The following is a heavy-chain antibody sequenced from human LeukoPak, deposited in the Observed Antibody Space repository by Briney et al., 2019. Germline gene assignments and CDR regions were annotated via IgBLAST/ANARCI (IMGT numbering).Heavy chain of an antibody. CDR1: GFTFSSYS. D-gene: IGHD5-24*01. Sequence: PGGSLRLSCAASGFTFSSYSMNWVRQAPGKGLEWVSSISGSNSYIYYADSVMGRFTISRDNAKNSLYLQMNSLRAEDTAVYYCARGSRDGYNLVCYWGQGTLVTVSS. V-gene: IGHV3-21*01. CDR3: ARGSRDGYNLVCY. CDR2: ISGSNSYI. J-gene: IGHJ4*02.